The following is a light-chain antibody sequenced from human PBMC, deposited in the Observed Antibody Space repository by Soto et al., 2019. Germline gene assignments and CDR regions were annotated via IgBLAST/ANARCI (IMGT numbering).Light chain of an antibody. Sequence: DIQMTQSPSSLSASVRDRVTITCRASQNINNYVNWYQQKPGEAPKLLSYAASRLQSRGPTRFSVSGSGTDVALTISSLQPEDVGADYCQQGFSTPYAFGQGTKREI. J-gene: IGKJ2*01. CDR3: QQGFSTPYA. V-gene: IGKV1-39*01. CDR2: AAS. CDR1: QNINNY.